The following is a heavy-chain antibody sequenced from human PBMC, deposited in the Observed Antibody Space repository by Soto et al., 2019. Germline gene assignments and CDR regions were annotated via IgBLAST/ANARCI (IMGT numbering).Heavy chain of an antibody. CDR3: ARRPRGSIYGDYGYYFDY. D-gene: IGHD4-17*01. CDR2: IYYSGST. CDR1: GGSISSSSYY. V-gene: IGHV4-39*01. J-gene: IGHJ4*02. Sequence: QLQLQESGPGLVKPSETLSLTCTVSGGSISSSSYYWGWIRQPPGKGLEWIGSIYYSGSTYYNPSLKSRVTISVDTSKNQFSLKLSSVTAADTAVYYCARRPRGSIYGDYGYYFDYWGQGTLVTVSS.